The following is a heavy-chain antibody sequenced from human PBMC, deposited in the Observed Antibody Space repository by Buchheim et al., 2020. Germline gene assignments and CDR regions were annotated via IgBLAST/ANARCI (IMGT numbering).Heavy chain of an antibody. D-gene: IGHD3-22*01. CDR3: ARHGGLYYYDSSVHYYGMDV. Sequence: QLQLQESGPGLVKPSETLSLTCTVSGGSISSSSYYWGWIRQPPGKGLEWIGSIYYSGSTYYNLSLKSRVTISVDMSKNQFSLKLSSVTAADTAVYYCARHGGLYYYDSSVHYYGMDVWGQGTT. CDR1: GGSISSSSYY. J-gene: IGHJ6*02. V-gene: IGHV4-39*01. CDR2: IYYSGST.